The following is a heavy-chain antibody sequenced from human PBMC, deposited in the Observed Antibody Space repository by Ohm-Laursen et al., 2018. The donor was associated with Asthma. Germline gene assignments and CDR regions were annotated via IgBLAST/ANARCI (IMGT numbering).Heavy chain of an antibody. CDR3: ANGRRNDFWSGYTVDAFDI. D-gene: IGHD3-3*01. CDR1: GFSVSNNY. CDR2: IYSGGQT. Sequence: SLRLSCSASGFSVSNNYMSWVRQAPGKGLEGVSVIYSGGQTHYADSVKGRFTISRDNSKNTLYLQMNSLRAEDTAVYYCANGRRNDFWSGYTVDAFDIWGQGTMVTVSS. J-gene: IGHJ3*02. V-gene: IGHV3-53*05.